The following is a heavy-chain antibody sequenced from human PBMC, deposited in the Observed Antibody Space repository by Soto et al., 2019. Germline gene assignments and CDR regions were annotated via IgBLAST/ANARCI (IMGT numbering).Heavy chain of an antibody. V-gene: IGHV1-18*01. CDR1: GYTFTSYG. Sequence: ASVKVSCKASGYTFTSYGISWVRQAPGQGLEWMGWISAYNGNTNYAQKLQGRVTMTTDTSTSTAYMELRSLRSDDTAVYYCARVEYDFWSGYPAGFFDYWGQGTLVTVSS. CDR2: ISAYNGNT. J-gene: IGHJ4*02. D-gene: IGHD3-3*01. CDR3: ARVEYDFWSGYPAGFFDY.